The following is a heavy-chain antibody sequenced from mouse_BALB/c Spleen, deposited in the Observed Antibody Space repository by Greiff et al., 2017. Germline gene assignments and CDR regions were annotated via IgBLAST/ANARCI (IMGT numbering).Heavy chain of an antibody. Sequence: EVQLVESGGGLVQPGGSRKLSCAASGFTFSSFGMHWVRQAPEKGLEWVAYISSGSSTIYYADTVKGRFTISRDNPKNTLFLQMTSLRSEDTAMYYCARGGLRRRDSYAMDYWGQGTSVTVSS. J-gene: IGHJ4*01. CDR2: ISSGSSTI. CDR1: GFTFSSFG. CDR3: ARGGLRRRDSYAMDY. V-gene: IGHV5-17*02. D-gene: IGHD2-4*01.